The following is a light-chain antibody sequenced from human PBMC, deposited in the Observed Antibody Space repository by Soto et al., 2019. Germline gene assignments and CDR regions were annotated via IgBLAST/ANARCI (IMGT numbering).Light chain of an antibody. CDR3: TSYTSTSTSYV. CDR2: EVD. J-gene: IGLJ1*01. Sequence: QSLLTQPAYVSGSPGQSIIISCTGSSGDVGGYDYVSWYQQHPGKAPKLLIYEVDYRPSGVSNRFSGSKSGNTASLTISGLQAEDEADYYCTSYTSTSTSYVFGTGTKLTVL. CDR1: SGDVGGYDY. V-gene: IGLV2-14*01.